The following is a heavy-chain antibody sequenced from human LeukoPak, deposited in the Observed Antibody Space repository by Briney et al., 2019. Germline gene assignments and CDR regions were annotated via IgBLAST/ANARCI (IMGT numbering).Heavy chain of an antibody. CDR2: ISIGGDTI. Sequence: PGGSLRLSCAASGFIFSDYYMSWIRQAPGKGLEWVSYISIGGDTIFYADSVKGRFTISRDNARNSLYLQMNSLRAEDTAVYYCARGGSSGSYYHYWGQGTLVTVSS. V-gene: IGHV3-11*01. D-gene: IGHD1-26*01. CDR3: ARGGSSGSYYHY. CDR1: GFIFSDYY. J-gene: IGHJ4*02.